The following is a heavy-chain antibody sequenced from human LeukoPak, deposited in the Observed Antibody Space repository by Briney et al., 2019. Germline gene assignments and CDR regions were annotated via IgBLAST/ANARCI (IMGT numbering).Heavy chain of an antibody. Sequence: GESLKISCKGSGYSFTTYWIGWVRQMPGKGLESMGIIYPSDSDTRYSPSFQGQVTISADKSISTAYLQWSSLKASDTAMYYCARHSRGELSGIDYWGQGTLVTVSS. CDR1: GYSFTTYW. J-gene: IGHJ4*02. D-gene: IGHD1-26*01. CDR2: IYPSDSDT. V-gene: IGHV5-51*01. CDR3: ARHSRGELSGIDY.